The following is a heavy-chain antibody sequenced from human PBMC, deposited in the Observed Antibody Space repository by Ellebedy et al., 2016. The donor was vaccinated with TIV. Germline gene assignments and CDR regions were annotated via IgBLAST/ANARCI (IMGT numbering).Heavy chain of an antibody. CDR1: GFTFSSYG. CDR3: ARASDIVVVPAADDAFDI. Sequence: GESLKISCAASGFTFSSYGMHWVRQAPGKGLEWVAVIWYDGINKYYADSVKGRFTISRDNSKTTLYLQMNSLRAEDTAVYYCARASDIVVVPAADDAFDIWGQGTMVTVSS. V-gene: IGHV3-33*01. J-gene: IGHJ3*02. D-gene: IGHD2-2*01. CDR2: IWYDGINK.